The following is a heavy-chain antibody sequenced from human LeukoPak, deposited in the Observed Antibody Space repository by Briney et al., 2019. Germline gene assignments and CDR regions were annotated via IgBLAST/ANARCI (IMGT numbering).Heavy chain of an antibody. CDR1: GGSISSSNW. V-gene: IGHV4-4*02. Sequence: SETLSLTCAVSGGSISSSNWWSWVRQPPGTGLEWIGEIYHSGSTNYNPSLKSRVTISVDKSKNQFSLKLSSVTAADTAVYYCARLWDPSSSWLGGPDYWGQGTLVTVSS. CDR3: ARLWDPSSSWLGGPDY. D-gene: IGHD6-13*01. J-gene: IGHJ4*02. CDR2: IYHSGST.